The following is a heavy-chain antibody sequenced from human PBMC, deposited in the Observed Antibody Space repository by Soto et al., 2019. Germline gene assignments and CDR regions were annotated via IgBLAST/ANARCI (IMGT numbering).Heavy chain of an antibody. CDR1: GFTFSSYA. V-gene: IGHV3-23*01. J-gene: IGHJ5*02. CDR3: AKDFTTVTPTPPWFDP. CDR2: ISGSGGSI. Sequence: PGGSLRLSCAASGFTFSSYAMSWVRQAPGKGLEWVSAISGSGGSIYYADSVKGRFTISRDNSKNTLYLQMNSLRAEDTAVYYCAKDFTTVTPTPPWFDPWGQGTLVTVSS. D-gene: IGHD4-17*01.